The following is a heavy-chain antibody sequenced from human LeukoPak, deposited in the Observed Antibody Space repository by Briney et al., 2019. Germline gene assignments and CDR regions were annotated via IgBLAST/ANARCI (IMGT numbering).Heavy chain of an antibody. Sequence: PGGSLRLSCAASGFTFSSYSMNWVRQAPGKGLEWVSSISSSSSYIYYADSVKGRFTISRDNAKNSLYLQMNSLRAEDTAVYYCASNGERYSSSWGFDYWGQGTLVTVSS. CDR2: ISSSSSYI. CDR3: ASNGERYSSSWGFDY. V-gene: IGHV3-21*01. CDR1: GFTFSSYS. J-gene: IGHJ4*02. D-gene: IGHD6-13*01.